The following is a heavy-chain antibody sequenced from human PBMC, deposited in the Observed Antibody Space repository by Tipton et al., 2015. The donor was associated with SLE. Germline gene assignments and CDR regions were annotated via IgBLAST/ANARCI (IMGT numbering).Heavy chain of an antibody. CDR1: GGSISTYY. V-gene: IGHV4-59*06. D-gene: IGHD1-14*01. CDR2: INYSGNA. J-gene: IGHJ4*02. CDR3: AREPDC. Sequence: TLSLTCTVSGGSISTYYWSWIRQPPGKGLEWVGCINYSGNAYYNPSLESRLTMSVDTSKNRFSLRLSSVTAADAAVYYFAREPDCWGQGSLVTVS.